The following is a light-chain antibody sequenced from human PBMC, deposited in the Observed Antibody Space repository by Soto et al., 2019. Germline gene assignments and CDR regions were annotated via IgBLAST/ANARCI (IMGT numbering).Light chain of an antibody. V-gene: IGLV1-44*01. CDR2: SND. CDR3: SAWDDSLNGLYV. J-gene: IGLJ1*01. Sequence: VLTQAPSASGTPGQRVTISCSGSSSNIGRSSVNWYQHLPGTAPKLLIYSNDRRPSGVPERFSGSKSGTSASLAISGLQSEDEADYYCSAWDDSLNGLYVFGTGTKVTVL. CDR1: SSNIGRSS.